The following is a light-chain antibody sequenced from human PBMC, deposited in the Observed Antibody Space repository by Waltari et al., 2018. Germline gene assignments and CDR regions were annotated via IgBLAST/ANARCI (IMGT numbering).Light chain of an antibody. Sequence: QSALTQPASVSGSPGQSITISCTGTGSDVGNYNFVSWYQHHPGKAPQPIISAVNNRPSGVSDRFSGFKSGNKASLTISGLQADDEADYYCSSYTSSSTFVFGTGTKVTVL. CDR3: SSYTSSSTFV. J-gene: IGLJ1*01. CDR1: GSDVGNYNF. CDR2: AVN. V-gene: IGLV2-14*01.